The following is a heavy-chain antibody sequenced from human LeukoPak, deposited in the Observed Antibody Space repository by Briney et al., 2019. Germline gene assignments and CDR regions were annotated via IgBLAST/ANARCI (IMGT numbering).Heavy chain of an antibody. CDR3: ARPYSSSWYLHQANWFDP. V-gene: IGHV1-2*02. CDR1: GYTFTGYY. Sequence: ASVKVSCKASGYTFTGYYMHWVRQAPGQGLEWMGWINPNSGGTNYAQKFQGRVTMTRDTSISTAYMELSRLRSDDTAVYYCARPYSSSWYLHQANWFDPWGQGTLVTVSS. CDR2: INPNSGGT. D-gene: IGHD6-13*01. J-gene: IGHJ5*02.